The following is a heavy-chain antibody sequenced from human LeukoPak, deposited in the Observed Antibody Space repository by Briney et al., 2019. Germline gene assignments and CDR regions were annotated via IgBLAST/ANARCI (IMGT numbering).Heavy chain of an antibody. Sequence: SETLSLTCTVSGGSISSGDYYWSWIRQPPGKGLEWIGYIYYSGSTYYNPSLKSRVTISVDTSKNQFPLKLSSVTAADTAVYYCARDYYGSGSYYPNWFDPWGQGTLVTVSS. V-gene: IGHV4-30-4*01. CDR3: ARDYYGSGSYYPNWFDP. D-gene: IGHD3-10*01. J-gene: IGHJ5*02. CDR1: GGSISSGDYY. CDR2: IYYSGST.